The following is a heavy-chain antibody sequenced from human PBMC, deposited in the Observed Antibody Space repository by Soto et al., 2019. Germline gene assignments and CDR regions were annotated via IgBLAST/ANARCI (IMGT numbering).Heavy chain of an antibody. CDR1: GGPISSSSYY. J-gene: IGHJ4*02. CDR3: ARVSSSGYFDY. V-gene: IGHV4-39*01. D-gene: IGHD6-13*01. CDR2: IYYSGST. Sequence: PSETLSLTCTVSGGPISSSSYYWGWIRQPPGKGLEWIGSIYYSGSTYYNPSLKSRVTISVDTSKNQFSLKLSSVTAADTAVYYCARVSSSGYFDYWGQGTLVTVSS.